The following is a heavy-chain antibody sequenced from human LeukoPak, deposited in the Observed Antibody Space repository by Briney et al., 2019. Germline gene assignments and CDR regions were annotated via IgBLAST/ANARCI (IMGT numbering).Heavy chain of an antibody. CDR2: IIPIFGTA. J-gene: IGHJ4*02. CDR1: GGTFSSYA. V-gene: IGHV1-69*13. D-gene: IGHD3-9*01. Sequence: ASVKVSCEASGGTFSSYAISWVRQAPGQGLEWMGGIIPIFGTANYAQKFQGRVTITADESTSTAYMELSSLRSEDTAVYYCARGDYDILTGYYPSGYWGQGTLVTVSS. CDR3: ARGDYDILTGYYPSGY.